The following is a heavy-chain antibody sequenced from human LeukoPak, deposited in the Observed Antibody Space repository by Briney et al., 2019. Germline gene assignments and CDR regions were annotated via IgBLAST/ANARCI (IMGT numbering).Heavy chain of an antibody. Sequence: GESLKISCKGSGYSFTSYWIGWVRQMPGKGLEWMGIIYPGDSDTRYSPSFQGQVTISADKSISTAYLQWSSLKASDTAMYYCARQARELWFGESHLDYWGQGTLVTVSS. V-gene: IGHV5-51*01. CDR1: GYSFTSYW. CDR3: ARQARELWFGESHLDY. J-gene: IGHJ4*02. CDR2: IYPGDSDT. D-gene: IGHD3-10*01.